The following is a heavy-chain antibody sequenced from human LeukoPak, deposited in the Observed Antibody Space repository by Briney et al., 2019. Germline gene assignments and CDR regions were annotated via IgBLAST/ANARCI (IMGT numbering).Heavy chain of an antibody. D-gene: IGHD3-16*01. Sequence: SETLSLTCAVYGGSFSGYYWSWIRQPPGKGLEWIGEINHSGSTNYNPSLKSRVTISVDTSKNQFSLKLSSVTAADTAVYYCARGPGENDYWGQGTPVTVSS. J-gene: IGHJ4*02. CDR1: GGSFSGYY. CDR2: INHSGST. CDR3: ARGPGENDY. V-gene: IGHV4-34*01.